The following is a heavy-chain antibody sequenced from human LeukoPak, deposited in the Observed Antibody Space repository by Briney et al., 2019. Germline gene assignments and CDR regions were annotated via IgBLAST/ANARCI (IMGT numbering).Heavy chain of an antibody. D-gene: IGHD3-10*01. CDR2: IYPGDSDT. CDR3: ARQTEEYYGSGSYYPYGMDV. J-gene: IGHJ6*02. V-gene: IGHV5-51*01. Sequence: GESLKISCKGSGYSFTSYWIGWVRQMPGKGLEWMGIIYPGDSDTRYSPSFQGQVTISADKSISTAYLQWSSLKASDTAMYYCARQTEEYYGSGSYYPYGMDVWGQGTTVTVSS. CDR1: GYSFTSYW.